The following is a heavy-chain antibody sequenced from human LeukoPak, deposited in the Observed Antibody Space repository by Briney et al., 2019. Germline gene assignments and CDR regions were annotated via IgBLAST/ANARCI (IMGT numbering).Heavy chain of an antibody. CDR1: GFTFSSYA. CDR2: ISGSGGST. CDR3: AKGPAFGGVIVLFDY. D-gene: IGHD3-16*02. J-gene: IGHJ4*02. Sequence: GGSLRLSCAASGFTFSSYAMSWVRQAPGKGPEWVSAISGSGGSTYYADSVKGRFTISRDNSKNTLYLQMNSLRAEDTAVYYCAKGPAFGGVIVLFDYWGQGTLVTVSS. V-gene: IGHV3-23*01.